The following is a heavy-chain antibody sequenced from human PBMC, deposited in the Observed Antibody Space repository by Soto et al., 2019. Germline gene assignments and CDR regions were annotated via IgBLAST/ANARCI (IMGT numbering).Heavy chain of an antibody. V-gene: IGHV3-23*01. CDR3: AKEMYTSGWYSADP. D-gene: IGHD6-19*01. Sequence: EVQLLESGGGLVQPGGSLRLSCAASGFTFSSYAMSWVRQAPGKGLEWVSSISGSADTTYYADSVKGRFTISRDNSKNTLYLQMSSLRAEDTAIYYCAKEMYTSGWYSADPWGQGTLVTVSS. CDR2: ISGSADTT. CDR1: GFTFSSYA. J-gene: IGHJ5*02.